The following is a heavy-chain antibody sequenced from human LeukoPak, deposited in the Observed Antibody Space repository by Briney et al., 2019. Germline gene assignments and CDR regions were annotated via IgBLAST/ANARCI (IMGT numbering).Heavy chain of an antibody. CDR1: GFSLRIYA. CDR3: AKDLLQGDGYWDIDS. V-gene: IGHV3-23*01. J-gene: IGHJ4*02. Sequence: GALSLSCAASGFSLRIYAMNLLRQAPGKGLEWISGIVGSADDTRYADSVKGRFTISRDNSKNTLYLQMNSLRAEDTAIYCCAKDLLQGDGYWDIDSWGQGTLVTVSS. D-gene: IGHD5-24*01. CDR2: IVGSADDT.